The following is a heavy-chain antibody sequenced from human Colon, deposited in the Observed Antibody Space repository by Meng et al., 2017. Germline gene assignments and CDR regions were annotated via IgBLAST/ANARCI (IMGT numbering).Heavy chain of an antibody. CDR1: GYTFTSYT. V-gene: IGHV1-18*01. CDR2: ISAYNGNT. Sequence: ASVKVSCKASGYTFTSYTNSWVRQAPGQGLEWMGWISAYNGNTNYAQKLQGRVTMTTDTSTSTAYIELRSLRTDDTAVYYCARGRQLTSPTGYDAFDIWGQGTMVTVSS. D-gene: IGHD6-13*01. J-gene: IGHJ3*02. CDR3: ARGRQLTSPTGYDAFDI.